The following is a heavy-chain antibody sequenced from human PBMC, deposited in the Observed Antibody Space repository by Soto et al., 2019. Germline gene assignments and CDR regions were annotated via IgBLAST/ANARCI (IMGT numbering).Heavy chain of an antibody. CDR2: TYYRSRWYN. CDR3: ARHYSNYDIYYYYYMDV. J-gene: IGHJ6*03. D-gene: IGHD4-4*01. Sequence: SQTLSLTCVISGDSVSSNSAAWNWIRQSPSRGLEWLGRTYYRSRWYNDYAVSVRSRITVNADTSKNQFSLKLSSVTAADTAVYYCARHYSNYDIYYYYYMDVWGKGTTVTVSS. V-gene: IGHV6-1*01. CDR1: GDSVSSNSAA.